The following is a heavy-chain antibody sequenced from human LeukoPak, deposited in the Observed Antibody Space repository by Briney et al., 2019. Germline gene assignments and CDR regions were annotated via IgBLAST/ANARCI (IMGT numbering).Heavy chain of an antibody. J-gene: IGHJ4*02. CDR3: ARMSYDSSGYYSGSDY. D-gene: IGHD3-22*01. V-gene: IGHV4-59*01. Sequence: PSETLSLTCAVYGGSFSGYYWSWIRQPPGKGLEWIGYIYYSGSANYNPSLKSRVTISVDTSKNQFSLKLSSVTAADTAVYYCARMSYDSSGYYSGSDYWGQGTLVTVSS. CDR2: IYYSGSA. CDR1: GGSFSGYY.